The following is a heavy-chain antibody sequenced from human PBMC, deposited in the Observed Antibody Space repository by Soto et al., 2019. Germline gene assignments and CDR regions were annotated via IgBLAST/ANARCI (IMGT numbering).Heavy chain of an antibody. V-gene: IGHV3-9*01. Sequence: EVQLVESGGGLVQPGRSLRLSCAASGFTFDDYAMHWVRQAPGKGLEWVSGISWNSGSIGYADSVKGRFTISRDNAKNSLYLQINSLRAEDTALYYCAKAPSYCSGGSCYFYYGMDVWGQGTTVTVSS. D-gene: IGHD2-15*01. J-gene: IGHJ6*02. CDR3: AKAPSYCSGGSCYFYYGMDV. CDR1: GFTFDDYA. CDR2: ISWNSGSI.